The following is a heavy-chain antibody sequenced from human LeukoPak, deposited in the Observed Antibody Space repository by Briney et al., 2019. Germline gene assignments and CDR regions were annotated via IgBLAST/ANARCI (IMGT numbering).Heavy chain of an antibody. V-gene: IGHV3-48*03. CDR2: ISSSGRTP. D-gene: IGHD3-3*01. CDR1: GFSFSSYE. J-gene: IGHJ4*02. Sequence: GGSLRLSCAASGFSFSSYEMNWVRQAPGKGLEWVSYISSSGRTPYYADSVKGRFTISRDNAKNSLYLQMNSLRAEDTAVYYCARRSGYYHYFDYWGQGTLVTVSS. CDR3: ARRSGYYHYFDY.